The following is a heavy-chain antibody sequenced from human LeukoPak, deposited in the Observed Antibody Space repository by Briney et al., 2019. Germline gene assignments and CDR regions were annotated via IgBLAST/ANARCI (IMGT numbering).Heavy chain of an antibody. D-gene: IGHD3-10*01. CDR2: IYTSGST. V-gene: IGHV4-61*02. J-gene: IGHJ4*02. CDR1: GGSISSGSYY. CDR3: AANSADYNTLGSSYKV. Sequence: KPSETLSLTCTVSGGSISSGSYYWSWIRQPAGKGLEWIGRIYTSGSTNYNPSLKSRVTISVDTSKNQFSLKLSSVTAADTAVFYCAANSADYNTLGSSYKVWGQGTLVTVSS.